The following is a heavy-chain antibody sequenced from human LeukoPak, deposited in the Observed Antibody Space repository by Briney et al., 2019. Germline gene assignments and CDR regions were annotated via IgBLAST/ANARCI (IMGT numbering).Heavy chain of an antibody. CDR1: DYSISSGYY. CDR2: IYHSGST. CDR3: ARWVRGYCSSTSCYSFDY. J-gene: IGHJ4*02. D-gene: IGHD2-2*01. Sequence: SETLSLTCAVSDYSISSGYYWGWIRQPPGKGLEWIGCIYHSGSTNYNPSLKSRVTISVDTSKNQFSLKLSSVTAADTAVYYCARWVRGYCSSTSCYSFDYWGQGTLVTVSS. V-gene: IGHV4-38-2*01.